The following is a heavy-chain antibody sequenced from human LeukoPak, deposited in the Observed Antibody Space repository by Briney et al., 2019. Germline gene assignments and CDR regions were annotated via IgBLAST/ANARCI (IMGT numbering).Heavy chain of an antibody. J-gene: IGHJ4*02. CDR2: IYYSGST. D-gene: IGHD2-15*01. CDR1: GGSISSYY. CDR3: ARALGGCSGGSCGYYFDY. Sequence: SETLSLTCTVSGGSISSYYWSWIRQPPGKGLEWIGYIYYSGSTNYNPFLKSRVTISVDTSKNQFSLKLSSVTAADTAVYYCARALGGCSGGSCGYYFDYWGQGTLVTVSS. V-gene: IGHV4-59*01.